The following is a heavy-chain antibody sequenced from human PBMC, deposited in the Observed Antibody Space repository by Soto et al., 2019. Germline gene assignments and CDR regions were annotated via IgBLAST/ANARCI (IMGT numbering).Heavy chain of an antibody. CDR1: GYPVTAYY. D-gene: IGHD3-3*01. CDR3: ARGGGVGVAGSAAFDM. J-gene: IGHJ3*02. CDR2: INPATGAA. V-gene: IGHV1-2*02. Sequence: QLHLVQSGAVVKKPGASVTVSCSASGYPVTAYYMHWVRQAPGRGLEWMGGINPATGAAKYTQTFRGRVTMTRDTSTSTVFMELSGLTSVDTAVFYCARGGGVGVAGSAAFDMWGQGTLVTVSS.